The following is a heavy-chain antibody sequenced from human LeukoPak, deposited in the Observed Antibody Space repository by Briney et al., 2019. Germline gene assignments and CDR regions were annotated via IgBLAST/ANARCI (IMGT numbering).Heavy chain of an antibody. J-gene: IGHJ4*02. CDR3: AKGDG. Sequence: GGSLRLSCVASGFTLANYGMRWVRQAPGKGLEWVAFIRNDRWKDGCNECYADSVKGRFTISRDNSKNTVYLQMNSLRLEDTAIYYCAKGDGWGQGTLVTVSS. V-gene: IGHV3-30*02. D-gene: IGHD5-24*01. CDR1: GFTLANYG. CDR2: IRNDRWKDGCNE.